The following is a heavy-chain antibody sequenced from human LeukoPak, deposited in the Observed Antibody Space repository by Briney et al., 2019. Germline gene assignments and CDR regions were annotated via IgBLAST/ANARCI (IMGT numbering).Heavy chain of an antibody. CDR2: ISAYNGNT. J-gene: IGHJ4*02. V-gene: IGHV1-18*01. Sequence: ASVKVSCKASGYTFTSYGISWVRQAPGQGLEWMGWISAYNGNTNYAQKLQGRVTMTTDTSTSTACMELRSLRSDDTAVYYCARDIYGGNSLVDYWGQGTLVTVSS. CDR1: GYTFTSYG. D-gene: IGHD4-23*01. CDR3: ARDIYGGNSLVDY.